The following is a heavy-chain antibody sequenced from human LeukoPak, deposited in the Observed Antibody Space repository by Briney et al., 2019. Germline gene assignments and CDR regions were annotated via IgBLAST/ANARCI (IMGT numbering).Heavy chain of an antibody. CDR1: GFTVSRNY. D-gene: IGHD6-13*01. CDR3: ARGYLSSTRTDYFDY. CDR2: LYSDGST. V-gene: IGHV3-53*05. Sequence: PGGSLRLSCAASGFTVSRNYMSWVRQAPGKGLEWVSFLYSDGSTYHADSVKGRFTISKDNSKNTLYLQMNSLRAEDTAVYYCARGYLSSTRTDYFDYWGQGTLVTVSS. J-gene: IGHJ4*02.